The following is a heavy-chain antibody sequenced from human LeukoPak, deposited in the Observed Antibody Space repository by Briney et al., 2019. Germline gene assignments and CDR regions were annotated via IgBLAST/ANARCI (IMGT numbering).Heavy chain of an antibody. D-gene: IGHD3-10*01. V-gene: IGHV1-69*13. CDR2: IIPIFDTA. Sequence: GASVKVSCKASGGTFSSYAISWVRQAPGQGLEWMGGIIPIFDTANYAQKFQGRVTITADESTSTAYMELSRLRSDDTAVYYCARDLINYGSGSYFNLLGNYWGQGTLVTVSS. CDR3: ARDLINYGSGSYFNLLGNY. J-gene: IGHJ4*02. CDR1: GGTFSSYA.